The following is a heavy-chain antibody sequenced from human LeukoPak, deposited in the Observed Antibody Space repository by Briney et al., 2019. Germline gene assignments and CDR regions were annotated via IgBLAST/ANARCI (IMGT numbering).Heavy chain of an antibody. CDR1: GGSFSGYY. J-gene: IGHJ4*02. CDR3: ARGLNYYDSRGYYN. CDR2: INHSGSA. D-gene: IGHD3-22*01. Sequence: SETLSLTCAVYGGSFSGYYWSWIRQPPGKGLEWIGEINHSGSANYNPSLKSRVTISVDTSKNQFSLKLSSVTAADTAVYYCARGLNYYDSRGYYNWGQGTLVTVSS. V-gene: IGHV4-34*01.